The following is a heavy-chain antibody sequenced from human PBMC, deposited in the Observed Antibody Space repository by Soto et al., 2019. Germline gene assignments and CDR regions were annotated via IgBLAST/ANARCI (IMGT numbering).Heavy chain of an antibody. V-gene: IGHV4-30-2*01. Sequence: QLQLQESGSGLVKPSQTLSLTCAVSGGSISSGGYSWSWIRQPPGKGLEWIGYIYHSGSTYYNPFRKSRVPCSVDRSRNQFSLKLSSVTAADAAVYYCARGPFWSGYYAYGMGVWGQGTTVAVSS. CDR1: GGSISSGGYS. D-gene: IGHD3-3*01. CDR3: ARGPFWSGYYAYGMGV. J-gene: IGHJ6*02. CDR2: IYHSGST.